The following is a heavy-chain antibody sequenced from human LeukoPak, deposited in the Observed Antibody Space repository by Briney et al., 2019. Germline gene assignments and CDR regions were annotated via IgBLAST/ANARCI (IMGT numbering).Heavy chain of an antibody. CDR2: MNPNSGNT. Sequence: ASVKVSCKASGYTFTSYDINWVRQATGQGLEWMGWMNPNSGNTGYAQKFQGRVTMTRNTSISTAYMELSSLRSEDTAVYYCARGRRQQPMGGFDIWGQGTMVTVSS. CDR3: ARGRRQQPMGGFDI. V-gene: IGHV1-8*01. D-gene: IGHD6-13*01. CDR1: GYTFTSYD. J-gene: IGHJ3*02.